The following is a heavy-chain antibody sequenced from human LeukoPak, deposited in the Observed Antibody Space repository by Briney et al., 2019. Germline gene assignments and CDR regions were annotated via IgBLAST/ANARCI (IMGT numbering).Heavy chain of an antibody. V-gene: IGHV3-48*02. CDR3: AREYYYDSSGYGYDY. D-gene: IGHD3-22*01. CDR2: ISSSSSTI. Sequence: PGGSLRLSCAASGFTFSSYSMNWVRQAPGKGLEWVSYISSSSSTIYYADSVKGRFTISRDNAKNSLYLLMNSLRDEDTAVYYCAREYYYDSSGYGYDYWGQGTLVTVSS. J-gene: IGHJ4*02. CDR1: GFTFSSYS.